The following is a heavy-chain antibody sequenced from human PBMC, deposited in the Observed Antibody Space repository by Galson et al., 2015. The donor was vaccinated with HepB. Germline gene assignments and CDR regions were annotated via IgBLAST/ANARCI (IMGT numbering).Heavy chain of an antibody. D-gene: IGHD2-21*01. CDR1: GFTFTTYT. Sequence: SLRLSCAASGFTFTTYTMSWVRQAPGKGLEWVSGISGGGGHTYYADSVKGRFTISRDRSRNTVSLQMNRLRAEDTAVYYCAKAGPPSFIPHFFDSWGQGTLVTVSS. CDR2: ISGGGGHT. V-gene: IGHV3-23*01. CDR3: AKAGPPSFIPHFFDS. J-gene: IGHJ4*02.